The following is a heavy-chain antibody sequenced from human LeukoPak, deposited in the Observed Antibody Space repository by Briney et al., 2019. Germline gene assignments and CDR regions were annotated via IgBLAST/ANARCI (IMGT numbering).Heavy chain of an antibody. CDR1: GFTFSSYS. CDR3: ARQGEYDFWSGYYYYFDY. Sequence: GGSLRLSCAASGFTFSSYSMNWVRQAPGKGLEWVSLITSSSSYIYYADSVKGRFTISRDNAKNSLYLQMNSLRAEDTAVYYCARQGEYDFWSGYYYYFDYWGQGTLVTVSS. D-gene: IGHD3-3*01. V-gene: IGHV3-21*01. J-gene: IGHJ4*02. CDR2: ITSSSSYI.